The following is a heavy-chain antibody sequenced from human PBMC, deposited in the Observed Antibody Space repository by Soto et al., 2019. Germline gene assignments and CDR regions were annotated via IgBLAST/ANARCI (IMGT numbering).Heavy chain of an antibody. CDR3: ARGQRVGAITTSFDY. V-gene: IGHV4-59*12. D-gene: IGHD3-22*01. CDR2: IYYSGST. Sequence: SETLSLTCTVSGGSISSYYWSWIRQPPGKGLEWIGYIYYSGSTNYNPSLKSRVTISVDTSKNQFSLKLSSVTAADTATYYCARGQRVGAITTSFDYWGQGTLVTVSS. CDR1: GGSISSYY. J-gene: IGHJ4*02.